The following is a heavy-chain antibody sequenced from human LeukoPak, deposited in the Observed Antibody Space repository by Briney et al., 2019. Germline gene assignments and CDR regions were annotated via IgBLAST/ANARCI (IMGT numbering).Heavy chain of an antibody. CDR3: VRHQEGMVRGVLYYRDV. D-gene: IGHD3-10*01. J-gene: IGHJ6*03. V-gene: IGHV4-39*01. CDR2: IYYTGNT. CDR1: GDTISTSDHY. Sequence: SETLSLTCSVSGDTISTSDHYWGWIRQPPGNGLEWIGSIYYTGNTYYNPSLKSRVTISVDTSKNQFSLKLSSVTAADTAVYYCVRHQEGMVRGVLYYRDVWGTGTTVTISS.